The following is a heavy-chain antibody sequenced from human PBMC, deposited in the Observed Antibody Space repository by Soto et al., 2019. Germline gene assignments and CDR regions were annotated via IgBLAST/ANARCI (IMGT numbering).Heavy chain of an antibody. CDR2: INHSGST. V-gene: IGHV4-34*01. CDR3: ARARLVPRYFQH. CDR1: GGSFSGYY. J-gene: IGHJ1*01. Sequence: QVQLQQWGAGLLKPSETLSLTCAVYGGSFSGYYWSWIRQPPGKGLEWIGEINHSGSTNYNPSLKSQXXIXAXXSKTQFSLKLSSVTAADTAVYYCARARLVPRYFQHWGKGTLVTVSS. D-gene: IGHD3-9*01.